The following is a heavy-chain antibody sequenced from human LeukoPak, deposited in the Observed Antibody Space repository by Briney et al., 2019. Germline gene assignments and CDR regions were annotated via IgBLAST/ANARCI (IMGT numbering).Heavy chain of an antibody. Sequence: ASVKVSCKASGYTFTSYYMHWVRQAPGQGLEWMGWINPNRGDTNYAQTFQGRVTMTRDTSISTAYMELSGLRSDDTAVYYCAKDSATGYSSGWYAPLVDYWGQGTLVTVSS. D-gene: IGHD6-19*01. CDR2: INPNRGDT. J-gene: IGHJ4*02. V-gene: IGHV1-2*02. CDR3: AKDSATGYSSGWYAPLVDY. CDR1: GYTFTSYY.